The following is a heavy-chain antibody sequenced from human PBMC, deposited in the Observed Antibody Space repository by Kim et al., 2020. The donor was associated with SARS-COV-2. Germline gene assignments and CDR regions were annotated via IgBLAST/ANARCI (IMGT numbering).Heavy chain of an antibody. Sequence: KTDGGTTDYAAPVKGRFTISRDDSKNTLYLQMNSLKTEDTAVYYCTTSGVSWGQGTLVTVSS. D-gene: IGHD2-8*01. CDR2: KTDGGTT. J-gene: IGHJ4*02. V-gene: IGHV3-15*01. CDR3: TTSGVS.